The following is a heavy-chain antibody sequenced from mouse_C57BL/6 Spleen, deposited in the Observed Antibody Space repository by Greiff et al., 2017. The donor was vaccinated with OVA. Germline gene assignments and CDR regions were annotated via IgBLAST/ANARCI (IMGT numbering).Heavy chain of an antibody. D-gene: IGHD2-3*01. V-gene: IGHV1-82*01. CDR2: IYPGDGDT. CDR3: ARRDYDGQGWYFDV. Sequence: VKLQQSGPELVKPGASVKISCKASGYAFSSSWMNWVKQRPGKGLEWIGRIYPGDGDTNYNGKFKGKATLTAEKSSSTAYMQLSSLTSDDSAVYFCARRDYDGQGWYFDVWGTGTTVTVSS. CDR1: GYAFSSSW. J-gene: IGHJ1*03.